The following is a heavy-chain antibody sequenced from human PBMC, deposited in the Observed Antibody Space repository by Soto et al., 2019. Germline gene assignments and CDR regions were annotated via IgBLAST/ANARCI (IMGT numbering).Heavy chain of an antibody. J-gene: IGHJ4*02. D-gene: IGHD1-7*01. CDR1: GASITSGDYY. CDR2: IYYTGDG. CDR3: VGTVTMVDY. Sequence: QVQLQESGPGLVKPSQTLSLTCSVSGASITSGDYYWSWVRQPPGKGLEWIGYIYYTGDGYYNPSLESRLSISLDSSKNQFSLELRSVSAADTAIYYCVGTVTMVDYWGQGTLVTVSS. V-gene: IGHV4-30-4*08.